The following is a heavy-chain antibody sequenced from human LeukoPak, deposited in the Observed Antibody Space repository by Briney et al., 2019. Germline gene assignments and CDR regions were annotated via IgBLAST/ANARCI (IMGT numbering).Heavy chain of an antibody. CDR3: AKSGYSSSWYQWQWLVLDY. V-gene: IGHV3-7*01. CDR1: GFTFTNHW. D-gene: IGHD6-13*01. CDR2: IKQDGNEK. Sequence: GGSLRLSCVTSGFTFTNHWMSWVRQAPGKGLEWVANIKQDGNEKYYMDSVKGRFTISRDNAKNSLYLQMNSLRAEDTAVYYCAKSGYSSSWYQWQWLVLDYWGQGTLVTVSS. J-gene: IGHJ4*02.